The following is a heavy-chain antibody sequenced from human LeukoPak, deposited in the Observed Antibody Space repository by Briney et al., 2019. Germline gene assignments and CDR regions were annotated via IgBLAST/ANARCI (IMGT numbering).Heavy chain of an antibody. V-gene: IGHV3-74*01. CDR1: GFTFSSYW. J-gene: IGHJ4*02. CDR2: INSDGSFT. D-gene: IGHD6-13*01. CDR3: VRGTTAAPGMDY. Sequence: PGGSLRLSCAASGFTFSSYWMSWVRQAPGKGLVWVSEINSDGSFTKYADSVKGRFTISRDNAKNTLYLQMNSLRAEDTAVYHCVRGTTAAPGMDYWGQGALVTVSS.